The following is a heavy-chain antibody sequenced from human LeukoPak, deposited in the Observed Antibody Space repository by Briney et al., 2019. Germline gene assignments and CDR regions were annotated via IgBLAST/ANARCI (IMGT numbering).Heavy chain of an antibody. CDR1: GFTFSAYW. J-gene: IGHJ4*02. V-gene: IGHV3-74*01. CDR2: VKYDGSTT. Sequence: GGSLRLSCAASGFTFSAYWMHWVRHAPGKGLVWVSRVKYDGSTTTYADSVKCRFTISRDNAKNILYLQMNSLRVEDTAVYYCARDLDWLLFDYWGQGTLVTVSS. D-gene: IGHD3-9*01. CDR3: ARDLDWLLFDY.